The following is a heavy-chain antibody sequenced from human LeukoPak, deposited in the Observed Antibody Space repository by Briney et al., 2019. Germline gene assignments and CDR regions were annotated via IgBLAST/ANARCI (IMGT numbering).Heavy chain of an antibody. D-gene: IGHD1-26*01. J-gene: IGHJ5*02. V-gene: IGHV5-10-1*01. CDR3: ARRIVGATARFDP. CDR2: IDPSDSYT. CDR1: GYSFTSYW. Sequence: GESLKISCKGSGYSFTSYWISWVRQMPGKGLEWMGRIDPSDSYTNYSPSFQGHVTISADKSISTAYLQWSSLKASDTAMYYCARRIVGATARFDPWGQGTLVTASS.